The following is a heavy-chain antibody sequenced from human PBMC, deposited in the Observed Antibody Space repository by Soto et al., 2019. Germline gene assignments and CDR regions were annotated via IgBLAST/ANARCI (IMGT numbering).Heavy chain of an antibody. Sequence: QVQLQESGPGLVKASETLSLTCTVSGGSTSPDYWSWLRQPPGKGLEWIGFIDYSGGARYNPSLKSRVTMSLHTSENQSSLKWGSMTAADTAVYFCARGRAWELYDYWGQGTLVTVSS. J-gene: IGHJ4*02. CDR1: GGSTSPDY. V-gene: IGHV4-59*01. D-gene: IGHD1-7*01. CDR2: IDYSGGA. CDR3: ARGRAWELYDY.